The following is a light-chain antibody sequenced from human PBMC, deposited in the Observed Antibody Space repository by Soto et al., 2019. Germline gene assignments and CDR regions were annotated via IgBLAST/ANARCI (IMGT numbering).Light chain of an antibody. Sequence: DIQMTQSPSTLSASVGDRVTITCRASQSISSWLAWYQQKPGKAPKLLIYDASSFESGVPSRFSGSGSGTEFTLTISSLQPDDSATYYCQQYNSYPYTFGQGTKLEIK. CDR2: DAS. V-gene: IGKV1-5*01. J-gene: IGKJ2*01. CDR3: QQYNSYPYT. CDR1: QSISSW.